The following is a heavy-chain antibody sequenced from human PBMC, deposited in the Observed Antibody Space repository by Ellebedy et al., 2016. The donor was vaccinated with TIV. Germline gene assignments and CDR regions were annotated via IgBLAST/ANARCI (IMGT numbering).Heavy chain of an antibody. CDR2: INPSGGKT. J-gene: IGHJ4*02. D-gene: IGHD3-3*01. CDR3: ARSSFGSGYYGSLDY. Sequence: AASVKVSCKASGYTFTSYYLHWVRQAPGQGLEWMGKINPSGGKTTYAQKLQGRVNMTRDTSTSVVYVELTSLRSEDTAVYYCARSSFGSGYYGSLDYWGQGTLVTVSS. V-gene: IGHV1-46*04. CDR1: GYTFTSYY.